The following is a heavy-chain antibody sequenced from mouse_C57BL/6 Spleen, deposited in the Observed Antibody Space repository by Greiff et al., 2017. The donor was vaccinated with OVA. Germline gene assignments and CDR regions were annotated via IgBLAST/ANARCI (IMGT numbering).Heavy chain of an antibody. CDR2: IYPGSGST. V-gene: IGHV1-55*01. CDR3: ARSFYYYGSSYESWYFDV. CDR1: GYTFTSYW. D-gene: IGHD1-1*01. J-gene: IGHJ1*03. Sequence: QVQLQQPGAELVKPGASVKMSCKASGYTFTSYWITWVKQRPGQGLEWIGDIYPGSGSTNYNEKFKSKATLTVDTSSSTAYMQLSSLTSEDSAVYYCARSFYYYGSSYESWYFDVWGTGTTVTVSS.